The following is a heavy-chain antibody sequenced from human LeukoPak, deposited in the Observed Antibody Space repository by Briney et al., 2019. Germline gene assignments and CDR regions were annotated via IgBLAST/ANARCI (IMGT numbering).Heavy chain of an antibody. J-gene: IGHJ5*01. D-gene: IGHD3-10*01. CDR1: GFTFSSYS. CDR2: ISSHSSYI. Sequence: RTGGSLRLSCAASGFTFSSYSMVWVRQAPGKGLEWISSISSHSSYIYYADSMKGRFTISRDDAKNSFHLHMHILRAEDTALYFCARERSLIRGDIWFDSWGHGTLVTVSS. CDR3: ARERSLIRGDIWFDS. V-gene: IGHV3-21*01.